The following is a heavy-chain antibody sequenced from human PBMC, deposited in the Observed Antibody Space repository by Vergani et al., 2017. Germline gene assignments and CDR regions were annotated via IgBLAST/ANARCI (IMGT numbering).Heavy chain of an antibody. CDR3: ARRGRDGYNVSGGDDY. J-gene: IGHJ4*02. CDR2: IYPGDSDT. Sequence: EVQLVQSGAEVKKPGESLKLSCKGSGYSFTSYWIGWLRQIPGKGLECMGIIYPGDSDTRYSPSFQGQCTISADKSISTAYLQWSSLKDSDPAMYYCARRGRDGYNVSGGDDYWGQGTLVTVSS. CDR1: GYSFTSYW. V-gene: IGHV5-51*01. D-gene: IGHD5-24*01.